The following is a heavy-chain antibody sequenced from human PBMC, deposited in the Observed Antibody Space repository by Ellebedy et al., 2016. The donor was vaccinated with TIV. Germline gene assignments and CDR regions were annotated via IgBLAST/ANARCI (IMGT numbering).Heavy chain of an antibody. J-gene: IGHJ6*02. CDR2: ISYDGSNK. CDR3: ARGGPYDDPKYYYYYYGMDV. D-gene: IGHD3-3*01. Sequence: GESLKISXAASRFTFSTYAMTWVRQAPGKGLEWVAVISYDGSNKYYADSVKGRFTISRDNAKNSLYLQMNSLRAEDTAVYYCARGGPYDDPKYYYYYYGMDVWGQGTTVTVSS. V-gene: IGHV3-30*03. CDR1: RFTFSTYA.